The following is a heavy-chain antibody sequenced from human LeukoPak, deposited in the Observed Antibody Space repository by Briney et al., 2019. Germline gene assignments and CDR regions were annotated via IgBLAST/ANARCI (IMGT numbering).Heavy chain of an antibody. D-gene: IGHD3-3*01. V-gene: IGHV3-30*02. CDR2: KRYDARNK. Sequence: GGSLRLSCAASGFTFSSYGMHWVRQAPGKGLEWVAFKRYDARNKYYADSVKGRFTISRDNSKNTLYLKMNSLRAEDTAVYYCAKVGSITIFGVVMGDAFDIWGQGTMVTVSS. CDR1: GFTFSSYG. CDR3: AKVGSITIFGVVMGDAFDI. J-gene: IGHJ3*02.